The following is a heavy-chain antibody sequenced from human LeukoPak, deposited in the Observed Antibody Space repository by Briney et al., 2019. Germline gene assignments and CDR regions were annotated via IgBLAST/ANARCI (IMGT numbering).Heavy chain of an antibody. J-gene: IGHJ6*02. V-gene: IGHV4-4*07. Sequence: SGTLSLTCTVSGGSISNYYWGWIRQPAGKGLEWLGRIYTSGSTNYIPSLKSRVTMSLDTAKNQFSLRLSSVTAADTAIYYCARGPAPTERGGMDVWGQGTTVTVSS. CDR1: GGSISNYY. CDR3: ARGPAPTERGGMDV. D-gene: IGHD4-17*01. CDR2: IYTSGST.